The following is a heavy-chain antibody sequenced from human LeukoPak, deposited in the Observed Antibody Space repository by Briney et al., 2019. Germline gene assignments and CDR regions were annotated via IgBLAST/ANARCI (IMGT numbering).Heavy chain of an antibody. CDR1: GFTFSSYW. J-gene: IGHJ4*02. CDR3: ARVDIVATINDY. V-gene: IGHV3-74*01. Sequence: GGSLRLSCAASGFTFSSYWMNWARQAPGKGLEWVSRINSDGSSTSYADSVKGRFTISRDNAKNTLYLQMNSLRAEDTAVYYCARVDIVATINDYWGQGTLVTVSS. CDR2: INSDGSST. D-gene: IGHD5-12*01.